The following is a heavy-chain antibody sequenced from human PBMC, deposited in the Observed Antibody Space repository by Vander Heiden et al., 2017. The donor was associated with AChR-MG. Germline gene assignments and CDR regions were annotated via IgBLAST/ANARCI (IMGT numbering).Heavy chain of an antibody. CDR1: GFPISPNY. Sequence: EVQLVESGGGLVQPGGSLRLRCAASGFPISPNYISWFRQAPGTGLEWVSIIHSSGSAYYADSVEGRFTISRDDSKNTLYLQMNSLRAEDTAVYYCARDLSSTVPLATATYYGRVVWGQGTT. CDR3: ARDLSSTVPLATATYYGRVV. J-gene: IGHJ6*01. V-gene: IGHV3-66*02. D-gene: IGHD2-21*02. CDR2: IHSSGSA.